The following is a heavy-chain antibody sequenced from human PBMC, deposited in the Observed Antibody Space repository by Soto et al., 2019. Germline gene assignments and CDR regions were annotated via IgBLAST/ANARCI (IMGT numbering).Heavy chain of an antibody. CDR3: AKGGVGARYYYYGMDV. Sequence: GGSLRLSCAASGFTFSSYGMHWVRQAPGKGLEWVAVISYDGSNKYYADSVKGRFAISRDNSKNTLYLQMNSLRAEDTAVYYCAKGGVGARYYYYGMDVWGQGTTVTVSS. J-gene: IGHJ6*02. CDR2: ISYDGSNK. D-gene: IGHD3-16*01. V-gene: IGHV3-30*18. CDR1: GFTFSSYG.